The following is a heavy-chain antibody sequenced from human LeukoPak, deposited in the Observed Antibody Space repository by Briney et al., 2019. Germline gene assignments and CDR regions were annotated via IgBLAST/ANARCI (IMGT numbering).Heavy chain of an antibody. CDR1: GGSFSGYY. CDR2: INHSGST. CDR3: ARGPTLYCSSTSCYPLDP. D-gene: IGHD2-2*01. J-gene: IGHJ5*02. V-gene: IGHV4-34*01. Sequence: SETLSLTCAVYGGSFSGYYWSWIRQPPGKGLEWIEEINHSGSTNYNPSLKSRVTISVDTSKNQFSLKLSSVTAADTAVYYCARGPTLYCSSTSCYPLDPWGQGTLVTVSS.